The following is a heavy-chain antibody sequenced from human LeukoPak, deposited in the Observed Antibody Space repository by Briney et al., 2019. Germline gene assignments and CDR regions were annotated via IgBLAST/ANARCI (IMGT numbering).Heavy chain of an antibody. CDR2: IRQDGDTK. V-gene: IGHV3-7*03. CDR3: ARSLPYGTTWYGRSDF. Sequence: PGGSLRLSCAASGFTFSSSGMHWVRQAPGKGLEWVGNIRQDGDTKYYVDSVKGRFTISRDNAKNSLYLQMNSLRAEDTAIYYCARSLPYGTTWYGRSDFWGQGTLVTVSS. D-gene: IGHD6-13*01. J-gene: IGHJ4*02. CDR1: GFTFSSSG.